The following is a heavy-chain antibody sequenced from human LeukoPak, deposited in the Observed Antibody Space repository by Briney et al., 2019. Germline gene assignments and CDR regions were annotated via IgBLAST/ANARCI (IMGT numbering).Heavy chain of an antibody. J-gene: IGHJ4*02. CDR2: TYSGSNWSK. V-gene: IGHV6-1*01. CDR1: GDSVSINSAA. Sequence: SQTLSLTCAISGDSVSINSAAWNWIRQSPSRGIEWLGWTYSGSNWSKDYPVSVKSRMTINPDTSRNQFSLQLNSVTPADTGVYYCARETTWVRGVINPLDYWGQGTLVTVSS. CDR3: ARETTWVRGVINPLDY. D-gene: IGHD3-10*01.